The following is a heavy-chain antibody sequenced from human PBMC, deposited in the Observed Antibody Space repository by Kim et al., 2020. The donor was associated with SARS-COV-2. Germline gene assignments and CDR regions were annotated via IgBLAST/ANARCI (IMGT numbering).Heavy chain of an antibody. D-gene: IGHD1-26*01. CDR3: ARGIVGAHWYFDL. J-gene: IGHJ2*01. CDR2: IYYSGST. V-gene: IGHV4-31*03. CDR1: GGSISSGGYY. Sequence: SETLSLTCTVSGGSISSGGYYWSWIRQHPGKGLEWIGYIYYSGSTYYNPSLKSRVTISVDTSKNQFSLKLSSVTAADTAVYYCARGIVGAHWYFDLWGRGTLVTVSS.